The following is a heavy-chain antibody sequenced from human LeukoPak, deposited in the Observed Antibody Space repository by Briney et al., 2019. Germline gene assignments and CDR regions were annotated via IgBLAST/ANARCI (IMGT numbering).Heavy chain of an antibody. CDR3: ARTSMVRGVKRGHYYYYYMDV. J-gene: IGHJ6*03. CDR1: GGSISSGSYY. Sequence: PSETLSFTCTVSGGSISSGSYYWSWIRQPPGKGLEWNGEINHSGSTNYHPSLKSRVTISVDTSKNQFSLKLSSVTAADTAVYYCARTSMVRGVKRGHYYYYYMDVWGKGTTVTISS. V-gene: IGHV4-61*01. D-gene: IGHD3-10*01. CDR2: INHSGST.